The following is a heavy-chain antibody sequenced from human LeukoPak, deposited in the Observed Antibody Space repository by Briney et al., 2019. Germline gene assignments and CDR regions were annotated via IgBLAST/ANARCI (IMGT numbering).Heavy chain of an antibody. D-gene: IGHD2-8*01. V-gene: IGHV5-51*01. CDR2: IYPGDSDT. CDR3: ARQRIANGVCHLDY. Sequence: GESLKISCKGSGYSFTSYRIGWVRQMPGKGLEWMGIIYPGDSDTRYSPSFQGQVTISADKSISTAYLQWSSLKASDTAMYYCARQRIANGVCHLDYWGREPWSPSPQ. CDR1: GYSFTSYR. J-gene: IGHJ4*02.